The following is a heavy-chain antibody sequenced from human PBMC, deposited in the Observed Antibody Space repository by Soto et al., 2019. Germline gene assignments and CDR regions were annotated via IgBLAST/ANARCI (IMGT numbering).Heavy chain of an antibody. CDR3: ASYRPYSSSSDRRVDYYYGMDV. CDR1: GYSFTSYW. CDR2: IDPSDSYT. V-gene: IGHV5-10-1*01. D-gene: IGHD6-6*01. Sequence: GESLKISCKGSGYSFTSYWISWVRQMPGKGLERMGRIDPSDSYTNYSPSFQGHVTISADKSISTAYLQWSSLKASDTAMYYCASYRPYSSSSDRRVDYYYGMDVWGQGTTVTVSS. J-gene: IGHJ6*02.